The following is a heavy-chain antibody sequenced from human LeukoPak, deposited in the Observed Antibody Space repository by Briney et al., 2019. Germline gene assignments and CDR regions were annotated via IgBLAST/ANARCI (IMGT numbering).Heavy chain of an antibody. CDR1: GYSFTTYW. D-gene: IGHD5-24*01. CDR3: ARAIDGYNYGYYYMDV. CDR2: IYPGVSDV. J-gene: IGHJ6*03. V-gene: IGHV5-51*01. Sequence: GESLKISCKASGYSFTTYWIVWVRQMPGKGLEWMGIIYPGVSDVRYSPSFQGQVTISVDRSISTAYLQWSSLKASDTAMYFCARAIDGYNYGYYYMDVWGKGTTITVSS.